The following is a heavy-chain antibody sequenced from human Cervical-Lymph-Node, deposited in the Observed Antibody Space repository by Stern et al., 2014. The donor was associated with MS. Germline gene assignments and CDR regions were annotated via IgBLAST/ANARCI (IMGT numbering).Heavy chain of an antibody. CDR3: ARGLDQYKGGDS. D-gene: IGHD1-14*01. V-gene: IGHV4-34*01. J-gene: IGHJ4*02. CDR1: GGSFSGHY. Sequence: QVQLQQWGAGLLKPSETLSLTCAIYGGSFSGHYCSWTRQAPGKGPDWIGEIHPSGSAYYNPSLKSRVTISADTSRNQLSLRLTSVTAADTAVYYCARGLDQYKGGDSWGQGTLVTVSS. CDR2: IHPSGSA.